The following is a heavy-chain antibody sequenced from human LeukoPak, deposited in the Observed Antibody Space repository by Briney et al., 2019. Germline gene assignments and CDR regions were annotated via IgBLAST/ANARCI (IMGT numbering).Heavy chain of an antibody. D-gene: IGHD3-10*01. Sequence: MPGGSLRLSCAASGFTFSNAWMSWVRQAPGKGLEWVGRIKSKTDGGTTDYAAPVKGRFSISRDDSKSTLYLQINSLKTEDTAVYYCTTHRLVWFGELLIGYYFDYWGQGTLVTVSS. CDR1: GFTFSNAW. CDR3: TTHRLVWFGELLIGYYFDY. V-gene: IGHV3-15*01. J-gene: IGHJ4*02. CDR2: IKSKTDGGTT.